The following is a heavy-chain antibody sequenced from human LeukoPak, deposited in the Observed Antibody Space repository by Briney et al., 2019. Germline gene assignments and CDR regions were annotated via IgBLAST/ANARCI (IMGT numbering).Heavy chain of an antibody. CDR1: GFTFSSYS. CDR2: ISGNGGDT. V-gene: IGHV3-23*01. D-gene: IGHD1-26*01. Sequence: GGSLRLSCAASGFTFSSYSMSWVRQAPGKGLEWVSVISGNGGDTFYADSVKGRFTISRDNSKHTLYLQMNSLRVEDTAIYYCAKGRTLVGGSTRSYDYWGQGTLVTVSS. CDR3: AKGRTLVGGSTRSYDY. J-gene: IGHJ4*02.